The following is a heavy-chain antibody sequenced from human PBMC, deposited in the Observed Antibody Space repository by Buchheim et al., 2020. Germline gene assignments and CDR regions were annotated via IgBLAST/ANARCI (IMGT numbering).Heavy chain of an antibody. CDR2: INPSGGST. J-gene: IGHJ6*02. V-gene: IGHV1-46*03. CDR3: ARDHGTGDDYPWNYYGMDV. CDR1: GYTFTSYY. D-gene: IGHD4-11*01. Sequence: QVQLVQSGAEVKKPGASVKVSCKASGYTFTSYYMHWVRQAPGQGLEWMGIINPSGGSTSYAQKFKGRVTMTRDTSTSTVYMELSSLRSEDTAVYYCARDHGTGDDYPWNYYGMDVWGQGTT.